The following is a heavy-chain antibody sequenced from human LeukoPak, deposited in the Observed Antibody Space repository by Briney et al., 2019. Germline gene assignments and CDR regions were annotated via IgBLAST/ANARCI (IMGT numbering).Heavy chain of an antibody. V-gene: IGHV3-48*03. CDR1: GLTFSSYE. Sequence: GGSLRLSCAASGLTFSSYEMNWVRQAPGKGLEWVSYISGSGSTIYYADSVKGRFTISRDNAQNSLYLQMNSLRAEDTAVYYCAREGSSGWYGGYDAFDIWGQGTMVTVSS. J-gene: IGHJ3*02. D-gene: IGHD6-19*01. CDR3: AREGSSGWYGGYDAFDI. CDR2: ISGSGSTI.